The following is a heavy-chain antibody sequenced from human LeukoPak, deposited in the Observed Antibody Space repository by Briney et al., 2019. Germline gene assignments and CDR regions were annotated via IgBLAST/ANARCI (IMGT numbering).Heavy chain of an antibody. CDR3: ARDQTPYYYDGSGYKFDY. V-gene: IGHV1-2*02. J-gene: IGHJ4*02. D-gene: IGHD3-22*01. Sequence: ASVKVSCKASGYTFTGYYMHWVRQAPGQGLEWMGWINPNSGGTNYAQKFQGRVTMTRDTSISTAYMELSRLRSDDTAVYYCARDQTPYYYDGSGYKFDYWGQGTLVTVSS. CDR1: GYTFTGYY. CDR2: INPNSGGT.